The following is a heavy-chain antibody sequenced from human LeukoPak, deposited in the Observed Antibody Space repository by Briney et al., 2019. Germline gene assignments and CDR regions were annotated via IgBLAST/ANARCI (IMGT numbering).Heavy chain of an antibody. J-gene: IGHJ4*02. CDR1: GFAFSSYS. D-gene: IGHD1-26*01. Sequence: GGSLRLSCVASGFAFSSYSMNWVRQAPGKGLEWVSYVSSGSSTIYYADSVEGRFTISRDNAKNSLYLQMNSLRVEDTAVYYCATDSGSPFDYWGQGTLVTVSS. CDR3: ATDSGSPFDY. V-gene: IGHV3-48*01. CDR2: VSSGSSTI.